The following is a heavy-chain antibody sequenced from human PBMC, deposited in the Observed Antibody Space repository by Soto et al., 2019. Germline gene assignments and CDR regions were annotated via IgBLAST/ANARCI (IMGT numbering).Heavy chain of an antibody. Sequence: EVQLLESGGGLVQPGGSLRLSCVGSGFFFSSYTMTWVRQAPGKGLEWVSSFSATSENTYYADSVRGRFTISRDNSKNTTFLQMNSLTAEDTDMYYCAKARDQQWVRLPCDCWGQGILVIVSS. CDR3: AKARDQQWVRLPCDC. J-gene: IGHJ4*02. V-gene: IGHV3-23*01. D-gene: IGHD6-19*01. CDR2: FSATSENT. CDR1: GFFFSSYT.